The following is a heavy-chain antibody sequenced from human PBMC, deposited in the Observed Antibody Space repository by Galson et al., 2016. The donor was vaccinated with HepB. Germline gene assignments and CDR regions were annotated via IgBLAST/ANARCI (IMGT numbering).Heavy chain of an antibody. CDR3: ARDRLVGATDPYAAFNI. D-gene: IGHD1-26*01. Sequence: SLRLSCAASGFTFSNYGMHWVRQAPGKGLEWVAVVWSDGRNKYFADSVKGRFTISRDNSKNTLFVQMNSQRVEDTAVYYYARDRLVGATDPYAAFNIWGQGTMVTVSS. V-gene: IGHV3-33*01. CDR1: GFTFSNYG. CDR2: VWSDGRNK. J-gene: IGHJ3*02.